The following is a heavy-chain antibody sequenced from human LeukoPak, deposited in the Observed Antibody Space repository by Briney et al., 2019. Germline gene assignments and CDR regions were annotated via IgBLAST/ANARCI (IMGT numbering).Heavy chain of an antibody. CDR3: ARGCIVAAGYCYYMDV. CDR1: GFTFSSYA. J-gene: IGHJ6*03. D-gene: IGHD6-13*01. Sequence: GGSLRLSCAASGFTFSSYAMHWVRQAPGKGLEWVAVISYDGSNKYYADSVKGRFTISRDNSKNTLYLQMNSLRAEDTAVYYCARGCIVAAGYCYYMDVWGKGTPVTVSS. V-gene: IGHV3-30*01. CDR2: ISYDGSNK.